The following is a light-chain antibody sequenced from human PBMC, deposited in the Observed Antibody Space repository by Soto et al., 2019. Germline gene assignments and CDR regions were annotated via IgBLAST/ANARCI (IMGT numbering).Light chain of an antibody. CDR2: EVS. V-gene: IGLV2-14*01. CDR1: SSDVGGYNY. CDR3: SSYTSSSTGV. Sequence: QSALTQPASVSGSPGQSIIISCTGTSSDVGGYNYVSWYQQHPGKAPKLMIYEVSNRPSGVSDRFSGSKSGNTASLTISGLQAEDEADYYCSSYTSSSTGVFGGWTKLTGL. J-gene: IGLJ3*02.